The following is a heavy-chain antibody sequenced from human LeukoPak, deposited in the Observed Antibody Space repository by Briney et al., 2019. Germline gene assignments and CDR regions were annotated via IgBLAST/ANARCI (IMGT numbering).Heavy chain of an antibody. V-gene: IGHV3-23*01. CDR2: ISGSSQST. CDR1: GFTISTYA. Sequence: GGSLRLSCAASGFTISTYALSWVRQTPGKGLEWVSSISGSSQSTYHADSVMGRFTISRDTSRNTLYLQMNSLRVEDTALYYCARAPPNDYDGTGHYSAFDYWGQGTLVTVSS. CDR3: ARAPPNDYDGTGHYSAFDY. D-gene: IGHD3-22*01. J-gene: IGHJ4*02.